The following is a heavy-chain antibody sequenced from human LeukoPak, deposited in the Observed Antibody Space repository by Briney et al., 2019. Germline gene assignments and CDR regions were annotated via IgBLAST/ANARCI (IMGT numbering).Heavy chain of an antibody. V-gene: IGHV3-30-3*01. D-gene: IGHD2-15*01. Sequence: GRSLRLSCAASGFTFSSYAMHWVRQAPGKGLEWVAVISYDGSNKYYADPVKGRFTISRDNSKNTLYLQMNSLRAEDTAVYYCARDPCGGSCAPDGNDYYYYGMDVWGQGTTVTVSS. J-gene: IGHJ6*02. CDR2: ISYDGSNK. CDR3: ARDPCGGSCAPDGNDYYYYGMDV. CDR1: GFTFSSYA.